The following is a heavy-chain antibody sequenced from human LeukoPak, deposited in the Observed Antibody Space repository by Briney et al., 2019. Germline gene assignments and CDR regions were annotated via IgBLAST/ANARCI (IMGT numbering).Heavy chain of an antibody. CDR2: IYYSGTT. CDR1: GGSISSTNYY. Sequence: SETLSLTCTVSGGSISSTNYYWGWIRQPPEKGLEWIANIYYSGTTYYNPSLKSRVTISIDTSKNQFSLKLNSVTAADTAVYYCAREKTTVSRDDYYYYMDVWGKGTTVTVSS. V-gene: IGHV4-39*07. CDR3: AREKTTVSRDDYYYYMDV. D-gene: IGHD4-11*01. J-gene: IGHJ6*03.